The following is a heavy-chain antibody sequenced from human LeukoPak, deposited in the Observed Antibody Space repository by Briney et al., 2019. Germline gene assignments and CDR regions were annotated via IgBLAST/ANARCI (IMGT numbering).Heavy chain of an antibody. D-gene: IGHD6-19*01. V-gene: IGHV3-53*01. Sequence: PGGSLRLSCAVSDFIVSSNYVNWVRQAPGKGLEWLSFISSGGDTSYADSVKGRFTISRDNSKNTVFLQMNSLRAEDTAVYYCARGWLATPWGQGTLVTVSS. CDR2: ISSGGDT. CDR1: DFIVSSNY. J-gene: IGHJ5*02. CDR3: ARGWLATP.